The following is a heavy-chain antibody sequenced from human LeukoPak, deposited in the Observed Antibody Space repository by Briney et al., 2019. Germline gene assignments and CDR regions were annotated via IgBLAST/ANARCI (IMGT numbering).Heavy chain of an antibody. CDR2: ISYDGSNK. CDR1: GFTFSSYA. Sequence: GRSLRLSCAASGFTFSSYAMHWVRQAPGKGLEWVAVISYDGSNKYYADSVKGRFTISRDNSKNTLYLQMNSLRAEDTAVYYCARDFPPYYDFWRGYYDYWGQGTLVTVSS. J-gene: IGHJ4*02. V-gene: IGHV3-30*04. CDR3: ARDFPPYYDFWRGYYDY. D-gene: IGHD3-3*01.